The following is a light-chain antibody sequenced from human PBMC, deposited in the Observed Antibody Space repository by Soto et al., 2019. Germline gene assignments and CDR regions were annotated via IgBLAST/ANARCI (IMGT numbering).Light chain of an antibody. Sequence: QSPLTQPASVSGSPGQSITLSCTGTSSDVGGYNYVSWYQQHPVKAPKLMIYDVTDRPSGVSDRFSGSKSGNTASLTISGLQAEDEADYYCSSYTSSSTPYVFGTGAKLTVL. CDR1: SSDVGGYNY. J-gene: IGLJ1*01. CDR2: DVT. CDR3: SSYTSSSTPYV. V-gene: IGLV2-14*01.